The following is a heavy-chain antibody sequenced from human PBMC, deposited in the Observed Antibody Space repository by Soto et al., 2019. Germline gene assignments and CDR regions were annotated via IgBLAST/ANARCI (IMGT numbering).Heavy chain of an antibody. Sequence: ASVKVSCKASGYTFTKYAIHWVRQAPGQRLEWMGWINGGNGNTKYSQKFQGRVTVSRDTSASTAYMELSSLRFEDTGVYYCARGEGYCSGGTCYRWFDPWGQGTLVTVSS. J-gene: IGHJ5*02. CDR1: GYTFTKYA. CDR3: ARGEGYCSGGTCYRWFDP. D-gene: IGHD2-15*01. CDR2: INGGNGNT. V-gene: IGHV1-3*01.